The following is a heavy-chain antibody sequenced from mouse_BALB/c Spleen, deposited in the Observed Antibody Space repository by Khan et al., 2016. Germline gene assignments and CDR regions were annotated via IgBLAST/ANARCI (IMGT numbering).Heavy chain of an antibody. Sequence: QIQLVQSGPELKKPGKTVKISCKASGYTFTNYGMNWVKQAPGKGLKWMGWINTYSGESTYADDFKGRFAFSLETSANTAYLPITNLKNEDTATYFGARYRYYYGSSRYFEVWGAGTTVTVSS. V-gene: IGHV9-3-1*01. CDR1: GYTFTNYG. D-gene: IGHD1-1*01. J-gene: IGHJ1*01. CDR3: ARYRYYYGSSRYFEV. CDR2: INTYSGES.